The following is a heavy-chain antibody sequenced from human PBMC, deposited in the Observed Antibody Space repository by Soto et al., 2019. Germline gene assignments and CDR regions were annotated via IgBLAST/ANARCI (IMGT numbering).Heavy chain of an antibody. D-gene: IGHD6-13*01. V-gene: IGHV4-59*08. CDR3: ARHLSSSWIGSVDY. Sequence: QVQLQESGPGLVKPSETLSLTCTVSGGSISYDYWSWIRQPPGKGLEWIGYIYHSGSTNYNPSLKSRLTISVNTSKNQFSLKLSSVTAADTAVYYCARHLSSSWIGSVDYWGQGTLVTVSS. CDR2: IYHSGST. J-gene: IGHJ4*02. CDR1: GGSISYDY.